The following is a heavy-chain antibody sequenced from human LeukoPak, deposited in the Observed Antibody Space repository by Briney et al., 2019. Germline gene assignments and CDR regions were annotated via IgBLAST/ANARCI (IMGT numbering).Heavy chain of an antibody. V-gene: IGHV3-43*01. CDR2: ITWDGGST. J-gene: IGHJ6*03. CDR1: GFTFDDYT. D-gene: IGHD3-10*01. CDR3: ARGGDYYGSGSYYFYYYMDV. Sequence: GGSLRLSCAASGFTFDDYTMHWVRQAPGKGLEWVSLITWDGGSTYYADSVKGRFTISRDNSKNSLYLQMNSLRSEDTAVYYCARGGDYYGSGSYYFYYYMDVWGKGTTVTVSS.